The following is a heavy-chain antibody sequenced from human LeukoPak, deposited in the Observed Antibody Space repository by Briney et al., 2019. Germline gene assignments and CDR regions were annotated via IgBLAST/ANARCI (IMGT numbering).Heavy chain of an antibody. D-gene: IGHD7-27*01. CDR3: ARALRWGSDY. CDR2: ITVSSSTI. Sequence: GGSLRLSCAASGFTFSSYSMNWVRQAPGKGLEWVSYITVSSSTIYYADSVKGRFTISRDNAKNSLYLRMNSLRAEDTAVYYCARALRWGSDYWGQGTLVTVSS. V-gene: IGHV3-48*04. CDR1: GFTFSSYS. J-gene: IGHJ4*02.